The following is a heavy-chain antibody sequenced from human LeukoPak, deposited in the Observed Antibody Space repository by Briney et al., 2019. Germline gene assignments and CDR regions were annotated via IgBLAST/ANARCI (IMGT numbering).Heavy chain of an antibody. CDR1: GLTFSSYA. V-gene: IGHV3-23*01. J-gene: IGHJ3*02. CDR3: AKEKAPFGLGAFDI. Sequence: GGSLRLSCAASGLTFSSYAMSWVRQAPGKGLDWVSAISGSGDSAWYADSVKGRLAISRDNSKNTLYLQMNSLRAEDTAVYYCAKEKAPFGLGAFDIWGQGTMVTVSS. CDR2: ISGSGDSA. D-gene: IGHD3/OR15-3a*01.